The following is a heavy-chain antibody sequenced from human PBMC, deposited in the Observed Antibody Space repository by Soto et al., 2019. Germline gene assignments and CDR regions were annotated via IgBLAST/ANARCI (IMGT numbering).Heavy chain of an antibody. Sequence: EVQLVESGGGLVQPGGSLRLSCAASGFSVSNNYMSWVRQAPGKGLEWVSFIYSGGNTNYADSVRGRFTISRDNSKNTLYLQMNSLRAEDTAVYYCARGRERVTGGDYWGQGTLVSVSS. CDR2: IYSGGNT. V-gene: IGHV3-66*01. D-gene: IGHD3-10*01. CDR3: ARGRERVTGGDY. J-gene: IGHJ4*02. CDR1: GFSVSNNY.